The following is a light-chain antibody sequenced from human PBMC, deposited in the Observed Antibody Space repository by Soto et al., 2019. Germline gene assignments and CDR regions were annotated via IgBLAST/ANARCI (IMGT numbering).Light chain of an antibody. Sequence: IVLTQSPATLSLSPGERATLSCSASQRISGYLAWYQQKPGQAPRLLIYDASNRATGIPVRFSGSGSGTDYTLTITTLEPEDFAIYYCQQRSSWPWTFGQGTKVDIK. CDR1: QRISGY. CDR2: DAS. CDR3: QQRSSWPWT. J-gene: IGKJ1*01. V-gene: IGKV3-11*01.